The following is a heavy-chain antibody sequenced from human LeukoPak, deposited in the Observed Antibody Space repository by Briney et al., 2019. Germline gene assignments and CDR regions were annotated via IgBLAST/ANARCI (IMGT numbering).Heavy chain of an antibody. J-gene: IGHJ4*02. D-gene: IGHD3-10*01. V-gene: IGHV1-8*01. CDR1: GYTFTSYD. CDR3: ARGPSYYYGSGSYPFDY. Sequence: GASVKVSCKASGYTFTSYDIDWVRQATGQGLEWMGWMNPNSGNTGYAQKFQGRVTMTRNTSISTAYMELSSLRSEDTAVYYCARGPSYYYGSGSYPFDYWGQGTLVTVSS. CDR2: MNPNSGNT.